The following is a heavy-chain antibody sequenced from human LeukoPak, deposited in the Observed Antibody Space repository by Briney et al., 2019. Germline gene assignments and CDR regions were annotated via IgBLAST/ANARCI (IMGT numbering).Heavy chain of an antibody. CDR1: GFTFSSYA. D-gene: IGHD5-24*01. V-gene: IGHV3-30-3*01. J-gene: IGHJ4*02. CDR3: TREQWLPDY. Sequence: QPGRSLRLSCAASGFTFSSYAMHWVRQAPGKGLEWVAVISYDGSNKYYADSVKGRFTISRDNSKNTLYLQMNSLRAEDTAVYYCTREQWLPDYWGQGTLVTVSS. CDR2: ISYDGSNK.